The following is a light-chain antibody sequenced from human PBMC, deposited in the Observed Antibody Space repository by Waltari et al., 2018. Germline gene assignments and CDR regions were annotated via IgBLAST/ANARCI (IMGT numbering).Light chain of an antibody. CDR1: QSVSSY. J-gene: IGKJ2*01. CDR3: QQRSNWPPT. CDR2: DAS. Sequence: EIVLTQSPATLSLSPGERATLSCRASQSVSSYLAWYQQKPGQAPRLLIYDASNRATGFPARFSGSGSVTDFTLTISSLEPEDFAVYYCQQRSNWPPTFGQGTKLEI. V-gene: IGKV3-11*01.